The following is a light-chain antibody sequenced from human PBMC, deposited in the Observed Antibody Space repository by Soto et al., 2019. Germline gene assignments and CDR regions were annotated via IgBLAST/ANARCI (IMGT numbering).Light chain of an antibody. V-gene: IGKV4-1*01. CDR1: QSVLYSSNNKNY. CDR3: QQYYSTPLT. CDR2: WAS. J-gene: IGKJ4*01. Sequence: DIVMTQSPDSLAVSLGERATINCKSSQSVLYSSNNKNYLAWYQQKPGQPPKLLIYWASTRESGVPARFSGSGSGTDFTRTISSLQAEDVAVYYCQQYYSTPLTFGGGTKV.